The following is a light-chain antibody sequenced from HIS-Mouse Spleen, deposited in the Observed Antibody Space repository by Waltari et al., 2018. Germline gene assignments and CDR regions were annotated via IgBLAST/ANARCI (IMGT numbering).Light chain of an antibody. CDR2: EDS. CDR3: YSTDSSGNHRV. V-gene: IGLV3-10*01. Sequence: SYELTQPPSVSVSPGQTARITCSGDALPKKYAYWYQQQSGQAPGLVIYEDSKRPSGIPEGFSGSSSGTMATLTISGAQVEDEADYYCYSTDSSGNHRVFGGGTKLTVL. CDR1: ALPKKY. J-gene: IGLJ2*01.